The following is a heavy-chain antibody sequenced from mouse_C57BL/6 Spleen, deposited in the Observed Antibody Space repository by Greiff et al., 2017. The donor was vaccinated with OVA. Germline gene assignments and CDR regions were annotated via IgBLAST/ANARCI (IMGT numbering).Heavy chain of an antibody. V-gene: IGHV5-9*01. CDR2: ISGGGGNT. D-gene: IGHD1-1*01. CDR1: GFTFSSYT. Sequence: EVKVVESGGGLVKPGGSLKLSCAASGFTFSSYTMSWVRQTPEKRLEWVATISGGGGNTYYPDSVKGRFTISRYNAKNTLYLQMSSLRSEDTALYYCARRIYYYGSSYGGYAMDYWGQGTSVTVSS. J-gene: IGHJ4*01. CDR3: ARRIYYYGSSYGGYAMDY.